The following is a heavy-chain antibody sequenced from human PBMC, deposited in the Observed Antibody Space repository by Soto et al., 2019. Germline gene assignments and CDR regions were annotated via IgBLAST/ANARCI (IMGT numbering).Heavy chain of an antibody. CDR2: INPDTGST. J-gene: IGHJ4*02. V-gene: IGHV1-46*01. CDR3: ARQHCSNTSCSSHFNY. D-gene: IGHD2-2*01. Sequence: QVRLVQSGAEVQRPGASVNISCQTSGYKFTTSYLHWVRRAPGHGLQWMAMINPDTGSTSYAVTFGGGLPMPADKPTGTFYLGLGSLTSADSPTYYCARQHCSNTSCSSHFNYWGQGTLVPVPS. CDR1: GYKFTTSY.